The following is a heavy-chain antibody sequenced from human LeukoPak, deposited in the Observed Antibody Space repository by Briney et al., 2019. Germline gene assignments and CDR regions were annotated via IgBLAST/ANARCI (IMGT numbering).Heavy chain of an antibody. Sequence: SETLSLTCTVSGGSISSGDYYWSWIRQPPGKGLEWIGYIYYSGSTNYNPSLKSRVTISVDTSKNQFSLKLSSVTAADTAVYYCGRRGGEYDYVWGSYRYEEWFDPWGQGTLVTVSS. CDR3: GRRGGEYDYVWGSYRYEEWFDP. J-gene: IGHJ5*02. CDR1: GGSISSGDYY. V-gene: IGHV4-61*08. CDR2: IYYSGST. D-gene: IGHD3-16*02.